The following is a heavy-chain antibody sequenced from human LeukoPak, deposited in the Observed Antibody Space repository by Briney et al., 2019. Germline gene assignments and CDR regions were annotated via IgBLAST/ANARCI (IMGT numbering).Heavy chain of an antibody. Sequence: PGGSLRLSCTASGFTFGDYVMSWVRQAPGKGLEWVGFIRSNAYGGTTEYAASVKGRFTISRDDSKSIAYLQMNSLKTEDTAVHYCTRGKYYDFWSGYYPDYWGQGTLVTVSS. D-gene: IGHD3-3*01. V-gene: IGHV3-49*04. CDR3: TRGKYYDFWSGYYPDY. CDR1: GFTFGDYV. J-gene: IGHJ4*02. CDR2: IRSNAYGGTT.